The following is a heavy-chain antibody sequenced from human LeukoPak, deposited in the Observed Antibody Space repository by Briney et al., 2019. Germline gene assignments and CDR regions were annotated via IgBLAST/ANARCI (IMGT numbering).Heavy chain of an antibody. CDR2: IYYSGNT. D-gene: IGHD5-18*01. CDR1: GVSISSSNSY. J-gene: IGHJ5*02. CDR3: ARGRIQLWFRGWVGWFDP. Sequence: SETLSLTCTVSGVSISSSNSYWGWIRQPPGTRLEWIGSIYYSGNTYYNPSLKSRVTISVDTSKNQFSLKLSSVTAADTAVYYCARGRIQLWFRGWVGWFDPWGQGTLVTVSS. V-gene: IGHV4-39*07.